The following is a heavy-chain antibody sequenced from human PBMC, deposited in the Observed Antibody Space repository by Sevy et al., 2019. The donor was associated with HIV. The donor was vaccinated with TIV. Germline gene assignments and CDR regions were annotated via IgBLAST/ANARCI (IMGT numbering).Heavy chain of an antibody. CDR1: GFTFSTYW. J-gene: IGHJ5*02. CDR3: ARADRPTREKDYSGSYSWFDP. CDR2: IKQDGSGK. Sequence: GGSLRLSCAASGFTFSTYWMNWVRQTPGKGLEWVANIKQDGSGKYYVDSVKGRFTISRENAKNSLYLQMSSLRAEDTAVYYCARADRPTREKDYSGSYSWFDPWGQGTLVTVSS. D-gene: IGHD1-26*01. V-gene: IGHV3-7*03.